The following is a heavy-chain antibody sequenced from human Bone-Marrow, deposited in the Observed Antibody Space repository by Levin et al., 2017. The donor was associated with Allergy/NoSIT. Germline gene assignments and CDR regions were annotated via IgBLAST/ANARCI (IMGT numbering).Heavy chain of an antibody. J-gene: IGHJ6*02. CDR3: ARGPEATYDGMDV. Sequence: GGSLRLSCAGFGFSVANSFINWVRQAPGKGLEWVSLSYSGGSTQYADSVKGRFTISRDNSKNTVHLEMTSLRDEDTAVYYCARGPEATYDGMDVWGQGTTVTVSS. CDR1: GFSVANSF. CDR2: SYSGGST. V-gene: IGHV3-53*01.